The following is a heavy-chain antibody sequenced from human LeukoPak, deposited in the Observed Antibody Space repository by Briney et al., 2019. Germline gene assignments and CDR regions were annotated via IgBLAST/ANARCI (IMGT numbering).Heavy chain of an antibody. J-gene: IGHJ4*02. CDR1: GFTLSIYS. CDR3: ARPLTSNWYPGFDY. V-gene: IGHV3-48*01. CDR2: ISGNSPTV. D-gene: IGHD6-13*01. Sequence: GGSLRLSCAASGFTLSIYSMTWVRQAPGKGLEWVSYISGNSPTVYYADSVRGRFTISRDNAKNSLYLQMNSLRAEDTAVYYCARPLTSNWYPGFDYWGQGTLVTVSS.